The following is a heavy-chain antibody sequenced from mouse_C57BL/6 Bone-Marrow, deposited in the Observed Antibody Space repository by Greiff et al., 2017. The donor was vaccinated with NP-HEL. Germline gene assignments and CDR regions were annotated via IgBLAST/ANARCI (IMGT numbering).Heavy chain of an antibody. V-gene: IGHV5-9*01. Sequence: EVMLVESGGGLVKPGGSLKLSCAASGFTFSSYTMSWVRQTPERRLEWVATISGGGGNTYYPDSVKGRFTISRDNAKNTLYLQMSSLRSEDTSLYYCARHFLSYYGNYLVAYRGQGTLVTVS. D-gene: IGHD2-1*01. CDR2: ISGGGGNT. J-gene: IGHJ3*01. CDR1: GFTFSSYT. CDR3: ARHFLSYYGNYLVAY.